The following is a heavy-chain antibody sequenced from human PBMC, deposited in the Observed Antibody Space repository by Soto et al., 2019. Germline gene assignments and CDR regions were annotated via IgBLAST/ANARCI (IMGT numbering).Heavy chain of an antibody. Sequence: GGSLRLSCAASGFTFSSYAMSWVRQAPGKGLEWVSAISGSGGSTYYADSMKGRFTISRDNSKNTLYLQMNSLRAEDTAVYYCAKDRGDYYDSSGYYYWGQGTLVTVSS. V-gene: IGHV3-23*01. J-gene: IGHJ4*02. CDR3: AKDRGDYYDSSGYYY. CDR1: GFTFSSYA. D-gene: IGHD3-22*01. CDR2: ISGSGGST.